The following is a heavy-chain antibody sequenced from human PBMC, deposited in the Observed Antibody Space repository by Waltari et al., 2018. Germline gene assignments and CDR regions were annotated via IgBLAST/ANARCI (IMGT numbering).Heavy chain of an antibody. CDR2: ISSSSSTI. CDR1: GFTFSSYS. V-gene: IGHV3-48*04. D-gene: IGHD4-17*01. J-gene: IGHJ4*02. CDR3: ARDYYGDSDPYYFDY. Sequence: EVQLVESGGGLVQPGGSLRLSCAASGFTFSSYSMNWVRLAPGKGLEWVSYISSSSSTIYYADSVKGRFTISRDNAKNSLYLQMNSLRAEDTAVYYCARDYYGDSDPYYFDYWGQGTLVTVSS.